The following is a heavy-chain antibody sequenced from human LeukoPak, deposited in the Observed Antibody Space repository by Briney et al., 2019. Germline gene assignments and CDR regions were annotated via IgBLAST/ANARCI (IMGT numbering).Heavy chain of an antibody. CDR1: GGSISNYY. V-gene: IGHV4-59*01. CDR3: ARASFRTHYYYMDV. CDR2: IYYTGST. J-gene: IGHJ6*03. Sequence: PSETLSLTCTLSGGSISNYYWSWVRQPPGKGLEWIGYIYYTGSTNYNSALKSRVTMSVDTSKNQFSLKLTSVTAADTAVYYCARASFRTHYYYMDVWGKGTTVTVSS. D-gene: IGHD1/OR15-1a*01.